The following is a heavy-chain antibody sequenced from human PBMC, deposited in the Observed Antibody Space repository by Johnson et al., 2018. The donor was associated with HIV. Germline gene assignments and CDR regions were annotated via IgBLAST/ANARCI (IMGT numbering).Heavy chain of an antibody. D-gene: IGHD1-26*01. CDR1: GFTFDDYG. V-gene: IGHV3-20*04. CDR2: INWNGGST. Sequence: VQLVESGGNVIRPGGSLRLSCAASGFTFDDYGMSWVRQAPGKGLEWVSGINWNGGSTGYADSVKGRFTIYRDNGKNSLYLQMNSLRAEDTALYYCAREREWELRLDAFDIWGQGTMVTVSS. CDR3: AREREWELRLDAFDI. J-gene: IGHJ3*02.